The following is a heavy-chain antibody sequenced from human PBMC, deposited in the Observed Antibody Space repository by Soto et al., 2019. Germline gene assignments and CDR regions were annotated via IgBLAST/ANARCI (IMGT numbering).Heavy chain of an antibody. J-gene: IGHJ4*02. CDR1: GFTFSSYA. V-gene: IGHV3-23*01. Sequence: GGSLRLSCAASGFTFSSYAMSWVRQAPGKGLEWVSAISGSGGSTYYADSVKGRFTISRDNSKNTLYLQMNSLRAEDTAVYYCAKEGYYYGSGSYYNFYYFDYWGQGTLVTVSS. CDR3: AKEGYYYGSGSYYNFYYFDY. D-gene: IGHD3-10*01. CDR2: ISGSGGST.